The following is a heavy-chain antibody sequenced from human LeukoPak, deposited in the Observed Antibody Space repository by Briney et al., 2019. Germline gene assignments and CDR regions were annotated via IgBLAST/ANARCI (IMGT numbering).Heavy chain of an antibody. CDR3: ARQHGWEIAGYDFVY. CDR1: GFTFSYLV. V-gene: IGHV3-23*01. Sequence: GGSLRLCCGASGFTFSYLVMRWGRQAPGKVVERVSGITNDGGTCYADSVQGRFTISRDNSQNTPYVQMNSLRAYDTAVYYCARQHGWEIAGYDFVYWGEGILGPVSS. CDR2: ITNDGGT. D-gene: IGHD1-26*01. J-gene: IGHJ4*02.